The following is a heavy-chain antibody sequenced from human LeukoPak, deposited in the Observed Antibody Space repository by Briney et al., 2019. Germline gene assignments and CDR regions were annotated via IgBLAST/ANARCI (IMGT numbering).Heavy chain of an antibody. V-gene: IGHV3-21*01. J-gene: IGHJ3*02. CDR2: MSSSSSYI. CDR1: GFTFSTYS. CDR3: ARAIYCSSTSCYFGDAFDI. D-gene: IGHD2-2*01. Sequence: GGSLRLSCAASGFTFSTYSMNWVRQAPGKGLEWVSSMSSSSSYIYYADSVKGRFTISRDNAKNSLYLQMNSLRAEDTAVYYCARAIYCSSTSCYFGDAFDIWGQGTMVTVSS.